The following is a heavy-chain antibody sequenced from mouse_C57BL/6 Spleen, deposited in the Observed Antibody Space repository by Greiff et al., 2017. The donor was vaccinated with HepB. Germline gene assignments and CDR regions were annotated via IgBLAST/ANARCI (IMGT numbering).Heavy chain of an antibody. J-gene: IGHJ3*01. CDR3: TDYGSSPAWFAY. Sequence: VQLQQSGAELVRPGASVKLSCTASGFNIKDYYMHWVKQRPEQGLEWIGWIDPENGDTEYASKFQGKATITADTSSNTAYLQLSSLTSEDTAVYYCTDYGSSPAWFAYWGQGTLVTVSA. CDR2: IDPENGDT. D-gene: IGHD1-1*01. CDR1: GFNIKDYY. V-gene: IGHV14-4*01.